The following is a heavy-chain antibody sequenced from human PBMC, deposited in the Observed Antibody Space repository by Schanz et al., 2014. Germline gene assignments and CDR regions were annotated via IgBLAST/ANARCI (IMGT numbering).Heavy chain of an antibody. CDR1: GYTFTRYG. V-gene: IGHV1-18*04. Sequence: QVQLVQSGADVKKPGASVKVSCKASGYTFTRYGISWVRQAPGQGLEWMAWISGYNGNVNLAHNFQGRVNMTTDTSTSTAYMELRSLTSDDSAVYYCARNIIATARAYDIWGQGTMVTVSS. CDR3: ARNIIATARAYDI. J-gene: IGHJ3*02. D-gene: IGHD6-13*01. CDR2: ISGYNGNV.